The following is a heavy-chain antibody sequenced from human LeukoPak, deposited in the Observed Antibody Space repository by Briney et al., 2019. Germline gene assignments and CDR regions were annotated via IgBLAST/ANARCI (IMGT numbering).Heavy chain of an antibody. CDR1: GGSITSSTYY. CDR2: LHYSGGT. D-gene: IGHD5-18*01. CDR3: ARHTRSGYNYGFNYFDY. Sequence: PSETLSLTCSVSGGSITSSTYYWGWIRQPPGKGLEWIGTLHYSGGTYYSPSLESRVTISVDTSKNHVSLKLTSVTAADTAVYYCARHTRSGYNYGFNYFDYWGRGILVTVSS. J-gene: IGHJ4*02. V-gene: IGHV4-39*01.